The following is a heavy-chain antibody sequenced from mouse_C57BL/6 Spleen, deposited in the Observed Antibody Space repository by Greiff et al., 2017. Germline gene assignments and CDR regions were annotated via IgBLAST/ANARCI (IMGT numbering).Heavy chain of an antibody. J-gene: IGHJ4*01. CDR3: ARQDSSGPHYYAMDY. CDR2: ISNLAYSL. D-gene: IGHD3-2*02. CDR1: GFTFSDYG. V-gene: IGHV5-15*01. Sequence: EVMLVESGGGLVQPGGSLKLSCAASGFTFSDYGMAWVRQAPRKGPEWVAFISNLAYSLYSADTVTGRFTISRENAKNTLYLEMSSLRSEDTAMYYCARQDSSGPHYYAMDYWGQGTSVTVSS.